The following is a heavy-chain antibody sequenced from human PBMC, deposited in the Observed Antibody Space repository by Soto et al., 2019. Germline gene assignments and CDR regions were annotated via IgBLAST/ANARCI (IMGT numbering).Heavy chain of an antibody. D-gene: IGHD1-7*01. CDR3: ARDMELGYYYYYMDV. CDR1: GYTFTSYG. J-gene: IGHJ6*03. V-gene: IGHV1-18*01. Sequence: ASVKVSCKASGYTFTSYGISWVRQAPGQGLEWMGWISAYNGNTNYAQKLQGRVTMTTDTSTSTAYMELRSLRSDDTAVYYCARDMELGYYYYYMDVWGKGTTVTVSS. CDR2: ISAYNGNT.